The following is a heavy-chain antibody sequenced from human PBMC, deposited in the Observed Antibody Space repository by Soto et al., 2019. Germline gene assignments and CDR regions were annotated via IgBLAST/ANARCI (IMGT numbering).Heavy chain of an antibody. J-gene: IGHJ4*02. CDR2: ISTYMGNT. V-gene: IGHV1-18*01. D-gene: IGHD5-18*01. CDR3: ARKPHTESDDV. CDR1: GYTFTSYG. Sequence: GASVKVSCKASGYTFTSYGISWVQQAPGQGLEWMGWISTYMGNTKYAQKLQGRVTLTSDTSTSTAFMELRGLTSDDTAVYYCARKPHTESDDVWGQGTLVTVSS.